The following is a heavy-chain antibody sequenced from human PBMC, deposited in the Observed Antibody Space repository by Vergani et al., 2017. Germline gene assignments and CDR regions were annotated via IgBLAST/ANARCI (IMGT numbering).Heavy chain of an antibody. D-gene: IGHD3-3*01. CDR2: ISWNSGSI. Sequence: EVQLVESGGGLVQPGRSLRLSCAASGFTFDDYAMHWVRQAPGKGLEWVSGISWNSGSIGYADSVKGRFTISRDNAKNSLYLQMNSLRAEDTAWYYCAKDMSGVVRRYEFDYWGQGTLVTVSS. V-gene: IGHV3-9*01. CDR1: GFTFDDYA. J-gene: IGHJ4*02. CDR3: AKDMSGVVRRYEFDY.